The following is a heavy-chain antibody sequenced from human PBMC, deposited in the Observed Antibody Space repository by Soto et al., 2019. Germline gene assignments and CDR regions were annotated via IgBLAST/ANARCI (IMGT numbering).Heavy chain of an antibody. J-gene: IGHJ5*02. CDR2: VTGSGSQI. Sequence: GGSLRLSCAASGFTISTNDMTWVRQAPGEGLECVSGVTGSGSQIYYADSVKGRFTISVDNSKNTLYLQMSSLREEDTALYYCAKDAVYRDGLWLMDSWGQGTLVTVSS. V-gene: IGHV3-23*01. CDR3: AKDAVYRDGLWLMDS. CDR1: GFTISTND. D-gene: IGHD2-21*01.